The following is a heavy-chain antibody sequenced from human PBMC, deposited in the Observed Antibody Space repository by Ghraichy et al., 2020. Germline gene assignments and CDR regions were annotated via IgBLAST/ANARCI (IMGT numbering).Heavy chain of an antibody. J-gene: IGHJ6*03. CDR1: GGSISSSNW. CDR2: IYHSGSI. CDR3: ARDARDGSGPLDYYYAYMDV. Sequence: SETLSLTCAVSGGSISSSNWWSWVRQPPGKGLEWIGEIYHSGSINYNPSLKSRVTISVDKSKNQFSLKLSSVTAADTAVYYCARDARDGSGPLDYYYAYMDVWGKGTKVTVSS. D-gene: IGHD6-19*01. V-gene: IGHV4-4*02.